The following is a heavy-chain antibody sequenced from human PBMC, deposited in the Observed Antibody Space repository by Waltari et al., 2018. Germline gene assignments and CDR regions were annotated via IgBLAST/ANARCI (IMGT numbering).Heavy chain of an antibody. CDR2: VDPRNGNT. CDR1: GYTFTSPH. Sequence: RLLQSGAEVKKSGASVKVSCQASGYTFTSPHVNWVRQAAGQGLEWMGWVDPRNGNTGYADKFQGRVTMTSDTSMSTAYMELRGLRSDDTAVYYCVRGYAHDRDGAFDIWGQGTVVTVSS. CDR3: VRGYAHDRDGAFDI. J-gene: IGHJ3*02. V-gene: IGHV1-8*01.